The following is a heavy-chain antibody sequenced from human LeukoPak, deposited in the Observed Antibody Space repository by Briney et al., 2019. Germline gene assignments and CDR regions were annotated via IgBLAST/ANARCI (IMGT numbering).Heavy chain of an antibody. Sequence: SQTLSLTCAISGDSVSSNSAAWNWIRQSPSRGLEWRGRTYYRSKWYNDYAVSVKSRITINPDTSKNQFSLQLNSVTPEDTAVYYCARDLLRGPSYYYYYMGVWGKGTTVTVSS. CDR2: TYYRSKWYN. J-gene: IGHJ6*03. D-gene: IGHD3-10*01. CDR1: GDSVSSNSAA. CDR3: ARDLLRGPSYYYYYMGV. V-gene: IGHV6-1*01.